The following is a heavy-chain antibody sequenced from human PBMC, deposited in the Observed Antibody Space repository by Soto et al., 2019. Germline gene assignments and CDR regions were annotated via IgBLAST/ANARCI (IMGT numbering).Heavy chain of an antibody. CDR1: GFTFSSYA. J-gene: IGHJ6*02. CDR3: AKGTRYCSSTSCYYYGMDV. D-gene: IGHD2-2*01. V-gene: IGHV3-23*01. Sequence: VQLLESGGGLVQPGGSLRLSCAASGFTFSSYAMSWVRQAPGKGLEWVSAISGSGGSTYYADSVKGRFTISRDNSKNTLYLQMNSLRAEDTAVYYCAKGTRYCSSTSCYYYGMDVWGQGTTVTVSS. CDR2: ISGSGGST.